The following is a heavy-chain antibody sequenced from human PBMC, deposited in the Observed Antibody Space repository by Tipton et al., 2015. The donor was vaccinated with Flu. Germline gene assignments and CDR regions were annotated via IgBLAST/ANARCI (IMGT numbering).Heavy chain of an antibody. J-gene: IGHJ4*02. D-gene: IGHD6-19*01. CDR2: MFDGGIST. Sequence: TLSLTCTVSGGSISISSYYWGWIRQPPGKGLEWIGSMFDGGISTSYNPSFKSRVSISADTSKNQFPLRMNSVTAADTAVYYCARLGGLYSSGYWGQGTLVTVSS. CDR1: GGSISISSYY. V-gene: IGHV4-39*01. CDR3: ARLGGLYSSGY.